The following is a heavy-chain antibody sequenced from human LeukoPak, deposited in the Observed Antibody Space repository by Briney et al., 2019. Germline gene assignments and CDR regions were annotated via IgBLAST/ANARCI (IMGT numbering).Heavy chain of an antibody. Sequence: GGSLRLSCAASGFTLSSYWMHWVRQAPGKGLVWVSRINGDGGSTPYADSVKGRFTISRDNAKNTLYLQMNSLRADDTASYYSARGRTSSWPDYFDYWGEGSVVTVSS. CDR1: GFTLSSYW. CDR2: INGDGGST. D-gene: IGHD6-13*01. V-gene: IGHV3-74*01. CDR3: ARGRTSSWPDYFDY. J-gene: IGHJ4*02.